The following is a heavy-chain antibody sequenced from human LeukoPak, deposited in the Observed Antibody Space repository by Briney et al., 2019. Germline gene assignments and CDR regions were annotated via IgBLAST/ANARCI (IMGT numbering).Heavy chain of an antibody. J-gene: IGHJ5*02. CDR2: INHSGST. CDR1: GGSFSGYY. D-gene: IGHD4-11*01. V-gene: IGHV4-34*01. Sequence: PSETLSLTCAVYGGSFSGYYWSWIRQPPGKGLEWIGEINHSGSTNYNPSLKSRVTISVDTSKNQFSLKLSSVTAADTAVYYCARTTVTTRCFDPWGQGTLVTVSS. CDR3: ARTTVTTRCFDP.